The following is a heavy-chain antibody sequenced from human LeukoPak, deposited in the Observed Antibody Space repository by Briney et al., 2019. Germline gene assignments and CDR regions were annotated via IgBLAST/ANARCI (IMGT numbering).Heavy chain of an antibody. CDR2: IIPIFGTA. V-gene: IGHV1-69*05. CDR1: VGTFSSYA. Sequence: SVKVSCKASVGTFSSYAISWVRQAPGQGLEWMGGIIPIFGTANYAQKFQGRVTITTDESTSTAYMELSNLRSEDTAVYYCARDRAAARLYYYYYYMYVWVKGTTVTVSS. CDR3: ARDRAAARLYYYYYYMYV. J-gene: IGHJ6*03. D-gene: IGHD6-13*01.